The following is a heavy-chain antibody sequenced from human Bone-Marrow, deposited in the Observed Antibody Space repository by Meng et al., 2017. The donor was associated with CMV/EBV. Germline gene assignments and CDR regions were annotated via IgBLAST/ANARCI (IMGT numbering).Heavy chain of an antibody. CDR1: GFTFSSYS. J-gene: IGHJ6*02. D-gene: IGHD6-13*01. CDR3: ARDRPYSSPDKYYYYYGMDV. Sequence: GGSLRLSCAASGFTFSSYSMNWVRQAPGKGLEWVSVIYSGGSTYYADSVKGRFTISRDNSKNTLYLQMNSLRAEDTAVYYCARDRPYSSPDKYYYYYGMDVWGQGTTVTVSS. CDR2: IYSGGST. V-gene: IGHV3-66*02.